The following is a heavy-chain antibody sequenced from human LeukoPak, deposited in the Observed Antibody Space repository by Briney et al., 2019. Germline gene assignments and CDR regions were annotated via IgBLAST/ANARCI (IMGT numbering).Heavy chain of an antibody. V-gene: IGHV3-15*01. CDR2: IKSKTEGGTT. D-gene: IGHD1-1*01. CDR3: ATETYTTPHSFGY. Sequence: NPGGSLRLSCAASRFTFSNAWMSWVRQAPGKGLEWVGRIKSKTEGGTTDYAAPVKGRFTISRDDSKNTLYLQMNSLKTEDTAMYYCATETYTTPHSFGYLGPGTLVTVSS. CDR1: RFTFSNAW. J-gene: IGHJ4*02.